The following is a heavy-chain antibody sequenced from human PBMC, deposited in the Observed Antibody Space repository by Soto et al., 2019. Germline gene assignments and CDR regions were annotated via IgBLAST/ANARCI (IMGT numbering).Heavy chain of an antibody. CDR2: TYYNGNA. D-gene: IGHD3-22*01. CDR1: GASIDRSNYY. J-gene: IGHJ4*02. Sequence: SETLSLTCTVSGASIDRSNYYWDWIRQPPGKGLEWIGTTYYNGNAYYNPSLKSRVTMSVDTSKNQFSLKLISVTAADTAVYYCARHFVAVVIKGWGYWGQGTLVTVS. V-gene: IGHV4-39*01. CDR3: ARHFVAVVIKGWGY.